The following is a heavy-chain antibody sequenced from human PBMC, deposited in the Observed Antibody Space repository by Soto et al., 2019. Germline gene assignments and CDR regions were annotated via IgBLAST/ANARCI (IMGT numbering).Heavy chain of an antibody. D-gene: IGHD2-2*01. CDR2: ISGSGGST. Sequence: GGSLRLSCAASGFTFSSYAMSWVRQAPGKGLEWVSAISGSGGSTYYADSVKGRFTISRDNSKNTLYLQMNSLRAEDTAVYYCEKDIVVVPAAMSLDYWGQGTLVTVSS. J-gene: IGHJ4*02. CDR1: GFTFSSYA. V-gene: IGHV3-23*01. CDR3: EKDIVVVPAAMSLDY.